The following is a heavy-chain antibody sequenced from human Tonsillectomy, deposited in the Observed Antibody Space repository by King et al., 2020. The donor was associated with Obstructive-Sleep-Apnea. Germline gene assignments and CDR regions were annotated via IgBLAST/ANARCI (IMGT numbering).Heavy chain of an antibody. D-gene: IGHD3-10*01. Sequence: EQLVQSGGGVVQPGRSLRLSCAASGFTFSSFGMHWVRQAPGKGLEWVAVISYDGSNKYYADSVKGRFTISRDNSKNTLYLQMNSLRAEDTAVYYCAKYSLYTSGSYAMDVWGQGTTVTVSS. CDR1: GFTFSSFG. CDR2: ISYDGSNK. CDR3: AKYSLYTSGSYAMDV. V-gene: IGHV3-30*18. J-gene: IGHJ6*02.